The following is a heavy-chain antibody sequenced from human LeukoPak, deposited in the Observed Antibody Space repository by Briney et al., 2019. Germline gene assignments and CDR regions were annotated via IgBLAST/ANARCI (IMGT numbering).Heavy chain of an antibody. Sequence: GGSLRLSCAASGFTFKDYTMNWVRQSPGKGLQWVSYVSFGSSYISYADSLKGRFTISRDDAKSSVYLEMTSLGTDDTAVYYCARASTEYAVTDGFDTWGPGTLVTVSS. CDR2: VSFGSSYI. CDR1: GFTFKDYT. CDR3: ARASTEYAVTDGFDT. V-gene: IGHV3-21*06. J-gene: IGHJ5*02. D-gene: IGHD4-17*01.